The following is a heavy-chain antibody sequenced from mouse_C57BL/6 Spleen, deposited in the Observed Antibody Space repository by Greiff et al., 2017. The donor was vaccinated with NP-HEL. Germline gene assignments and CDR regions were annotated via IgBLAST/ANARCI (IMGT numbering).Heavy chain of an antibody. J-gene: IGHJ4*01. CDR1: GYTFTDYY. CDR3: ARYRYGSSNYYAMDY. Sequence: EVQLQQSGPELVKPGASVKISCKASGYTFTDYYMNWVKQSHGKSLEWIGDINPNNGGTSYNQKFKGKATLTVDKSSSTAYMELRSLTSEDSAVYYCARYRYGSSNYYAMDYWGQGTSVTVSS. V-gene: IGHV1-26*01. D-gene: IGHD1-1*01. CDR2: INPNNGGT.